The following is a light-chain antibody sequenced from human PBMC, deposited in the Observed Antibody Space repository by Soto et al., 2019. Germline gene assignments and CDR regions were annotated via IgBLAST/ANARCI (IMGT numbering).Light chain of an antibody. CDR1: KLGDKY. V-gene: IGLV3-1*01. CDR2: QDS. Sequence: SYELTQPPSVSVSPGQTASITCSGDKLGDKYACWYQQKPGQFPVLVIYQDSKRPSGIPERFSGSNSGNTATLTISGTQAMDDADYPCQAWDSSTVVFGGGTKLTVL. CDR3: QAWDSSTVV. J-gene: IGLJ2*01.